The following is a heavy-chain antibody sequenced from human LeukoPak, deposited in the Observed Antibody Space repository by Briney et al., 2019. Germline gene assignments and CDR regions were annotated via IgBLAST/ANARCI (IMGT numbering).Heavy chain of an antibody. D-gene: IGHD3-10*01. J-gene: IGHJ3*02. CDR3: ARSGEFLAMPSDI. CDR2: IIKDGSDK. V-gene: IGHV3-7*01. CDR1: GFTFSNYW. Sequence: PGGSLRLSCVASGFTFSNYWMSWVRQAPGKGLEWVANIIKDGSDKYYVDSVKGRFTISRDTYKNSLYLQMNSLRAEDAAVYYCARSGEFLAMPSDIWGHGTMVTVSS.